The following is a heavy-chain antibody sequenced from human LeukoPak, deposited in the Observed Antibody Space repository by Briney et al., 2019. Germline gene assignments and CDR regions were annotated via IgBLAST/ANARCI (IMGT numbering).Heavy chain of an antibody. Sequence: SETLSLTCAVSGGSISSGGYSWSWIRQPPGKGLEWIGYIYHSGSTHYNPSLKSRVTISVGRSKNQFSLKLSSVTAADTAVYYCARAEYYYDSSTWFDPWGQGTLVTVSS. CDR1: GGSISSGGYS. V-gene: IGHV4-30-2*01. D-gene: IGHD3-22*01. J-gene: IGHJ5*02. CDR3: ARAEYYYDSSTWFDP. CDR2: IYHSGST.